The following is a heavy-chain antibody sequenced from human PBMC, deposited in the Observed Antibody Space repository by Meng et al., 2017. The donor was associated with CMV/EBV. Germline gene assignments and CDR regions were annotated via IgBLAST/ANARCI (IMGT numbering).Heavy chain of an antibody. CDR1: GFTFDDYA. J-gene: IGHJ4*02. CDR3: AKDPPGIAVAGTGDY. Sequence: GESLKISCAASGFTFDDYAMHWVRQAPGKGLEWVSAISGSGGSTYYADSVKGRFTISRDNSKNTLYLQMNSLRAEDTAVYYCAKDPPGIAVAGTGDYWGQGTLVTVPQ. CDR2: ISGSGGST. V-gene: IGHV3-23*01. D-gene: IGHD6-19*01.